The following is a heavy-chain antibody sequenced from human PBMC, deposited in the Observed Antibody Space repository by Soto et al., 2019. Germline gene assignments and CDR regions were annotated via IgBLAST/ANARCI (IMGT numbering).Heavy chain of an antibody. D-gene: IGHD3-22*01. Sequence: PGGSLRLSCAASGFTFSSYSMNWVRQAPGKGLEWVSSISSSSYIYYADSVKGRFTISRDNAKNSLYLQMNSLRAEDTAVYYCARDPPRYDSSGYYYGPWGQGTLVTVSS. J-gene: IGHJ4*02. CDR3: ARDPPRYDSSGYYYGP. CDR1: GFTFSSYS. V-gene: IGHV3-21*01. CDR2: ISSSSYI.